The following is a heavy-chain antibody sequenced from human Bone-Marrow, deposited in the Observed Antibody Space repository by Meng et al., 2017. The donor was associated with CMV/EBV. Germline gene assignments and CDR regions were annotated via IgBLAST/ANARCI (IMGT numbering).Heavy chain of an antibody. CDR3: ARESLKGYRSSS. V-gene: IGHV3-21*01. Sequence: GGSLRLSCAASGFTFSSYSMNWVRQAPGKGLEWVSSISSSSSYIYYADSVKGRFTISRDNAKNSLYLQMNSLRAEDTAVYYCARESLKGYRSSSWGQGTLVTVSS. J-gene: IGHJ5*02. CDR1: GFTFSSYS. D-gene: IGHD2-15*01. CDR2: ISSSSSYI.